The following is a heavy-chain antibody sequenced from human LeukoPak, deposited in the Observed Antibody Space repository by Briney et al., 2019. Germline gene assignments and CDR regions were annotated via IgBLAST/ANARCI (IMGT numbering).Heavy chain of an antibody. V-gene: IGHV4-34*01. CDR1: GGSFTGYY. CDR3: ARDSGYYYDSSNSDV. D-gene: IGHD3-22*01. J-gene: IGHJ6*03. CDR2: INHSGST. Sequence: ETLSLTCAVCGGSFTGYYWSWIRQPPGKGLEWIGEINHSGSTNYNPSLKSRVTISVDTSKNQFSLKLSSVTAADTAVYYCARDSGYYYDSSNSDVWGKGTTVSVS.